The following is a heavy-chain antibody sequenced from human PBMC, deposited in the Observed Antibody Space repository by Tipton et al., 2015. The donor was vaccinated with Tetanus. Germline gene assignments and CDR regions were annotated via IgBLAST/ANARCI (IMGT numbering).Heavy chain of an antibody. D-gene: IGHD2-21*01. J-gene: IGHJ4*02. CDR2: IHRDGST. CDR3: ARAPCLDCAGCPFAY. Sequence: SLRLSCAASGFSVSNSYLIWVRQAPGKGLEWVSVIHRDGSTSYADSVKGLFTVSRDISKNTVDLLMNRLRAEDSAVFYCARAPCLDCAGCPFAYGGQGTPVSVSS. V-gene: IGHV3-53*01. CDR1: GFSVSNSY.